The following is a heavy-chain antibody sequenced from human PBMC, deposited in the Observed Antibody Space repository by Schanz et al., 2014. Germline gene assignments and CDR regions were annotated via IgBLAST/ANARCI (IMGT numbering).Heavy chain of an antibody. CDR3: AKEFSSSWWYGMDV. CDR2: ISSSSSTI. V-gene: IGHV3-48*01. CDR1: GFTFSSYS. J-gene: IGHJ6*02. Sequence: VQLVESGGAVVQPGRSLRLSCAASGFTFSSYSMNWVRQAPGKGLEWVSYISSSSSTIYYADSVKGRFTISRDNAKNSLYLQMNSLRADDTAVYYCAKEFSSSWWYGMDVWGQGTTVTVSS. D-gene: IGHD6-13*01.